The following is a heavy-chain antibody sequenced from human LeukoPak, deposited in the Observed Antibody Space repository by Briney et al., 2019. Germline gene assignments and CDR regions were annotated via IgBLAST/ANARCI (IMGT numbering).Heavy chain of an antibody. D-gene: IGHD3-10*01. CDR1: GFTFSSYG. Sequence: GGSLRLSCAASGFTFSSYGMHCVRQAPGKGLEWVAVISYDGRKAYYADSVRGRFTISKDNSRKTLYLQMNSLRPEDTAMYYCARDSIGSDVLFDSWGQGTLVTVSS. CDR2: ISYDGRKA. J-gene: IGHJ4*02. CDR3: ARDSIGSDVLFDS. V-gene: IGHV3-30*03.